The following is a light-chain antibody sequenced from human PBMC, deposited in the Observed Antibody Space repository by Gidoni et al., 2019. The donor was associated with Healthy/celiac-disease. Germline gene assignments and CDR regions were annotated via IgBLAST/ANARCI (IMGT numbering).Light chain of an antibody. CDR3: QQYGSSQGGVT. Sequence: EIVLTQSPGTLSLSPGERATLSCRASQSVSSSYLAWYQQKPGQAPRLLIYGASSRATGIPDRFSGSGSGTDFTLTISRLEPEDFAVYYCQQYGSSQGGVTFGQXTKLEIK. V-gene: IGKV3-20*01. J-gene: IGKJ2*01. CDR1: QSVSSSY. CDR2: GAS.